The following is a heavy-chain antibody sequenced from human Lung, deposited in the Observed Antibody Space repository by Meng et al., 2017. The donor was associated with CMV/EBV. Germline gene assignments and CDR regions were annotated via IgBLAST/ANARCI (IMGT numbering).Heavy chain of an antibody. D-gene: IGHD3-10*01. V-gene: IGHV4-31*11. CDR1: GGSISSGGYY. J-gene: IGHJ5*02. Sequence: LPGSGPGLGNPSQTLFLPCAVCGGSISSGGYYWSWIHQQPGKGLEWIGYIHSSGSTYYNPSLRSRLTISVDTSKNQFSLKLSSVTAADTAVYYCARASYGSGSPLGESWFDPWGQGTLVTVSS. CDR3: ARASYGSGSPLGESWFDP. CDR2: IHSSGST.